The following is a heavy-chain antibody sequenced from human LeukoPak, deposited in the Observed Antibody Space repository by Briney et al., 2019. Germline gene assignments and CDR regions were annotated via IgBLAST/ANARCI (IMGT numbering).Heavy chain of an antibody. D-gene: IGHD5-24*01. CDR1: GGSISSVTW. CDR2: IFQSGSA. J-gene: IGHJ4*02. V-gene: IGHV4-4*02. CDR3: ARNPRNGHTFDY. Sequence: PSGTLSLTCAVSGGSISSVTWWSWVRQPPGKGLEWVGGIFQSGSANYNPSLKSRVTISVDKSKNQFSLNLSSVTAADTAVYYCARNPRNGHTFDYWGQGTLVTVSS.